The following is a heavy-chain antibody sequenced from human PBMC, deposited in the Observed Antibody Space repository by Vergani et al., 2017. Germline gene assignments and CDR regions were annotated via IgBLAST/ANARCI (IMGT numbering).Heavy chain of an antibody. CDR3: AKDPVGATTLPDAFDI. CDR1: GFTFDDYA. J-gene: IGHJ3*02. Sequence: EVQLVESGGGLVQPGRSLRLSCAASGFTFDDYAMHWVRQAPGKGLEWVSGISWNSGSIGYADSVKGRFTISRDNAKNSLYLQMNSLRAEDTAVYYCAKDPVGATTLPDAFDIWGQGTMVTVSS. CDR2: ISWNSGSI. V-gene: IGHV3-9*01. D-gene: IGHD1-26*01.